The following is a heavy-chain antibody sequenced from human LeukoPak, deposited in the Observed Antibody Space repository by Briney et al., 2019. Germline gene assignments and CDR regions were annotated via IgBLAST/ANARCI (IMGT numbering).Heavy chain of an antibody. V-gene: IGHV1-69*13. CDR2: IIPIFGTA. Sequence: SVKVSCKASGGTFSSYAISWVRQAPGQGLEWMGGIIPIFGTANYAQKFQGRVTITADESTSTAYMELSSLRSEDTAVYYCARSRNIGISNIMGWYFDLWGRGTLVTVSS. CDR3: ARSRNIGISNIMGWYFDL. D-gene: IGHD5-12*01. CDR1: GGTFSSYA. J-gene: IGHJ2*01.